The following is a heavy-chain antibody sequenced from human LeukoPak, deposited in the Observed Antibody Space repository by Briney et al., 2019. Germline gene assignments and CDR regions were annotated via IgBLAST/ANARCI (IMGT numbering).Heavy chain of an antibody. CDR2: ISGSESGT. J-gene: IGHJ5*02. D-gene: IGHD3-10*01. V-gene: IGHV3-23*01. CDR3: AKGLYHYFGSGSYTLDP. Sequence: GGSLRLSCAASGFTFSTYAMSWVRQAPGKGLELGSAISGSESGTHYADSVKGRFNISRDNSKNTLYLQMNSLRADDTAVYYCAKGLYHYFGSGSYTLDPWGQGSQVTVSS. CDR1: GFTFSTYA.